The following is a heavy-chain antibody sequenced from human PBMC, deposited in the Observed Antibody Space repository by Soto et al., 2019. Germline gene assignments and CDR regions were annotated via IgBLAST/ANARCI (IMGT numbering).Heavy chain of an antibody. V-gene: IGHV3-74*01. Sequence: WWWXRLSCSACGFSFSNYFIHLFRQVPGEGLVWVSRMSGDGKTISYADSVKGRFTISRDNAKNTLYMQMNSLRVEDTAVYYCARNYVNGIEGFEPWGQGTLVTV. CDR2: MSGDGKTI. D-gene: IGHD3-10*02. CDR3: ARNYVNGIEGFEP. J-gene: IGHJ5*02. CDR1: GFSFSNYF.